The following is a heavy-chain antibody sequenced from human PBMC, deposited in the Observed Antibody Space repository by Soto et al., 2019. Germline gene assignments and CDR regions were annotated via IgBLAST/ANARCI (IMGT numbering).Heavy chain of an antibody. CDR1: GGSISSGDYY. J-gene: IGHJ5*02. CDR3: ARDLEEIPNNWFDP. D-gene: IGHD1-1*01. V-gene: IGHV4-30-4*01. CDR2: IYYSGST. Sequence: SETLSLTCTVSGGSISSGDYYWSWIRQPPGKGLEWIGYIYYSGSTYYNPSLKSRVTISVDTSKNQFSLKLSSVTAADTAVYYCARDLEEIPNNWFDPWGQGTLVTVSS.